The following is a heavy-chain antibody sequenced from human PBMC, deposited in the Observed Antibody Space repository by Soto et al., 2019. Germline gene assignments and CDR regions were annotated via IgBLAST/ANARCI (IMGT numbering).Heavy chain of an antibody. CDR1: GFTFSSYA. D-gene: IGHD1-26*01. CDR2: ITFRVDYT. Sequence: EVQLLESGGGLVQPGGSLRLSCAASGFTFSSYAMSWVRQAPGKGLEWLASITFRVDYTYYADSVKGRFTLSRDNSRNRLDLQMDSLKVEDTALYYCAKLGTMGVFDNWGQGTLLTVSS. CDR3: AKLGTMGVFDN. V-gene: IGHV3-23*01. J-gene: IGHJ4*02.